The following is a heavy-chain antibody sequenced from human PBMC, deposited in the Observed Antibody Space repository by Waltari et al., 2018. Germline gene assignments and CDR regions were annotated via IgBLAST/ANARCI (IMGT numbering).Heavy chain of an antibody. D-gene: IGHD3-3*01. J-gene: IGHJ4*02. CDR2: LSWDGITT. V-gene: IGHV3-43D*03. CDR3: VRASGYDYSFDS. CDR1: GFTFHEFA. Sequence: ELKLEESGGVVVQPGGSLRLSCAASGFTFHEFAMHWVRQAPGKGLEWVSLLSWDGITTYYGDSVKGRFTISRDNSKNALYLQMTSLRPEDTAVYFCVRASGYDYSFDSWGQGTLVAVSS.